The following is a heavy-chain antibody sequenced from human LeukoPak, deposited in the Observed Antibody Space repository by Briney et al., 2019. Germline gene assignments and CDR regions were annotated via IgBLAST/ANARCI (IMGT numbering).Heavy chain of an antibody. Sequence: GGSLRLSCAASGFTFSDYYMSWIRQAPGKGLEWVSYISSSGSTIYYADSVKGRFTISRDNAKNSLYLQMNSLRAEDTAVYYCARANDNYYYYYMDVWGKGTTVTISS. D-gene: IGHD3-9*01. CDR1: GFTFSDYY. V-gene: IGHV3-11*04. CDR2: ISSSGSTI. J-gene: IGHJ6*03. CDR3: ARANDNYYYYYMDV.